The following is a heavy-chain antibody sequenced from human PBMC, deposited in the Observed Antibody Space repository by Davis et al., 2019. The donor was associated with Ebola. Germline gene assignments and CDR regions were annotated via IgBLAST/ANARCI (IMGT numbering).Heavy chain of an antibody. J-gene: IGHJ4*02. CDR2: ISSSSSTI. Sequence: GESLKISCAASGFIFSTYSMNWVRQAPGKGLEWVSHISSSSSTIYYADSVKGRFTISRDNARNSLYLQMNSLRDEDTAVYYCATSITLLGRWGQGTLVTVSS. D-gene: IGHD3-10*01. V-gene: IGHV3-48*02. CDR3: ATSITLLGR. CDR1: GFIFSTYS.